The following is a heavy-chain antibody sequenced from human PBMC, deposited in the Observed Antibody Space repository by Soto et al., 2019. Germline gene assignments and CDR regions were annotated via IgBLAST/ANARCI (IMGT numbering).Heavy chain of an antibody. D-gene: IGHD4-17*01. V-gene: IGHV3-23*01. CDR1: GFTFSSYT. Sequence: GSLRLSCSASGFTFSSYTMSLVRQAPGKGLEWVSVISGGSDITSYADSVKGRFTISRDNSKSTLYLQTNSLRAEDTAIYYCAKGSTVATRHFDYWGQGTLVTVSS. J-gene: IGHJ4*02. CDR3: AKGSTVATRHFDY. CDR2: ISGGSDIT.